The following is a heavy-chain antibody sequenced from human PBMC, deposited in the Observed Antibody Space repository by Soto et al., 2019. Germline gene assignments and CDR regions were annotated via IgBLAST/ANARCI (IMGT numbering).Heavy chain of an antibody. CDR3: AKVSHIVVVTDIDAFDI. CDR1: GFTFSSYA. J-gene: IGHJ3*02. D-gene: IGHD2-21*02. V-gene: IGHV3-23*01. Sequence: EVQLLESGGGLVQPGGSLRLSCAASGFTFSSYAMSWVRQAPGKGLEWVSAISGSGGSPYYADSVKGRFTISRDNSKNTLYLQMNSLRAEDTAVYYCAKVSHIVVVTDIDAFDIWGQGTMVTVSS. CDR2: ISGSGGSP.